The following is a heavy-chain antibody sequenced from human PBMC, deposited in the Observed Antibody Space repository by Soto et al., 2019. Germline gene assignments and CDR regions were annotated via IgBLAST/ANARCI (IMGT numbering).Heavy chain of an antibody. CDR1: GGTFSSYT. Sequence: QVQLVQSGAEVKKPGSSVKVSCKASGGTFSSYTISWVRQAPGQGLEWMGRIIPILGIANYAQKFQGRVTITADKSTSTAYMEMSSLRSEDTAVYYCARHYGYSSSWSYFDYWGQGTLVTVSS. CDR2: IIPILGIA. J-gene: IGHJ4*02. D-gene: IGHD6-13*01. CDR3: ARHYGYSSSWSYFDY. V-gene: IGHV1-69*02.